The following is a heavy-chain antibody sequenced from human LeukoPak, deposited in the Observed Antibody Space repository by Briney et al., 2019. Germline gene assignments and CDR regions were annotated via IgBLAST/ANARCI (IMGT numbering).Heavy chain of an antibody. Sequence: GGSLRLSCAASGLTFRSYSMNWVRQAPGKGLEWVSSISSSSSYIYYADSVKGRFTISRDNAKNSLYLQMNSLRAEDTAVYYCARVGRYSGYDGTDYWGQGTLVTVSS. CDR1: GLTFRSYS. CDR3: ARVGRYSGYDGTDY. D-gene: IGHD5-12*01. V-gene: IGHV3-21*01. J-gene: IGHJ4*02. CDR2: ISSSSSYI.